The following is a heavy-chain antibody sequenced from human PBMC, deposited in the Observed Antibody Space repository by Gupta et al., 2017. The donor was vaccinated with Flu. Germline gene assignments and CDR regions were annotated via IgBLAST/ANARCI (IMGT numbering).Heavy chain of an antibody. CDR2: ISGYNGNT. V-gene: IGHV1-18*01. Sequence: QVLLVQSGAEVKKPGSSVKVSCRASGYTFNNYGFSWVRQAPGQGLEWMGWISGYNGNTNYAQKFQGRVTMTTDTSTSAAYMELRSLSSDDTAIYYCARDRAHVLTGFSFDYWGQGTLVTVSS. J-gene: IGHJ4*02. CDR1: GYTFNNYG. CDR3: ARDRAHVLTGFSFDY. D-gene: IGHD3-9*01.